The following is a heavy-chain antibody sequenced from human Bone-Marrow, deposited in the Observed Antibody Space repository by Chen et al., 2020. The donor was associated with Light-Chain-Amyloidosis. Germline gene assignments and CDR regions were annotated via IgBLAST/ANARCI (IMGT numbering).Heavy chain of an antibody. CDR2: VTSDGDT. CDR3: AKKGVSGVPYDY. V-gene: IGHV3-23*04. D-gene: IGHD2-8*01. CDR1: GFTFSTFV. Sequence: EVQLVESGGGLVQPGGCLRLSCAASGFTFSTFVMSWVRQTPGKGLEWVSAVTSDGDTYHADSVKGRFTISRDNSKYRVYLQMNSLRAEDTAVYYCAKKGVSGVPYDYWGQGTLVTVSS. J-gene: IGHJ4*02.